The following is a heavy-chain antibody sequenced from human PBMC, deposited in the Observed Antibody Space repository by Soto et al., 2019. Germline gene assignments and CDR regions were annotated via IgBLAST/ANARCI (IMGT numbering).Heavy chain of an antibody. D-gene: IGHD1-26*01. CDR1: GYTFTNYA. Sequence: QVQFVQSGAEEKKPGASVKVSCKTSGYTFTNYAIHWVRQAPAQRLEWVGWINSGNGNTKYSQTFQGRVTITRDTSASTAYMELSSLRSEDTAVYYCARVGQWGGMDVWGQGTTVTVSS. CDR2: INSGNGNT. V-gene: IGHV1-3*05. CDR3: ARVGQWGGMDV. J-gene: IGHJ6*02.